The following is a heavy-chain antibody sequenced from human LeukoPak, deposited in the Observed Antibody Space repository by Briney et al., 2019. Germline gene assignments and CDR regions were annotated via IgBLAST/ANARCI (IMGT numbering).Heavy chain of an antibody. V-gene: IGHV1-69*13. J-gene: IGHJ3*02. CDR1: GGTFSSYA. CDR3: ARDLGFGVVIDDAFDI. CDR2: IIPIFGTA. Sequence: ASVRVSCKASGGTFSSYAISWVRQAPGQGLEWMGGIIPIFGTANYAQKFQGRVTITADESTSTAYMELSSLRSEDTAVYYCARDLGFGVVIDDAFDIWGQGTMVTVSS. D-gene: IGHD3-3*01.